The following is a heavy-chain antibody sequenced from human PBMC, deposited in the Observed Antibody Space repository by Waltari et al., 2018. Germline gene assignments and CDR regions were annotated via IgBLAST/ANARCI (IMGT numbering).Heavy chain of an antibody. CDR1: DGSFSGYY. CDR3: ASSRRSSTIDY. J-gene: IGHJ4*02. D-gene: IGHD6-13*01. CDR2: INHSGST. V-gene: IGHV4-34*01. Sequence: QVQLQQWGAGLLKPSETLSLTCAVYDGSFSGYYWSWIRQPPGKGLEWIGEINHSGSTNYNPSLKSRVTISVDTSKNQFSLKLSSVTAADTAVYYCASSRRSSTIDYWGQGTLVTVSS.